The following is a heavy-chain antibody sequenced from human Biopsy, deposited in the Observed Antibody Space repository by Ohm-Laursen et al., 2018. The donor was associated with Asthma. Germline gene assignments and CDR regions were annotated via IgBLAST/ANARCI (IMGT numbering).Heavy chain of an antibody. CDR2: VHSTGST. J-gene: IGHJ4*02. CDR3: ARATSTWSQSGPHYFDH. Sequence: SETLSLTCTVSPGSINDYYWNWIRLFPGKGLEWIGYVHSTGSTRFNPSLKSRLTISVDTSVDQVSLKLTSVTAADTAVYYCARATSTWSQSGPHYFDHWGQGTLVTVSS. CDR1: PGSINDYY. V-gene: IGHV4-59*01. D-gene: IGHD6-13*01.